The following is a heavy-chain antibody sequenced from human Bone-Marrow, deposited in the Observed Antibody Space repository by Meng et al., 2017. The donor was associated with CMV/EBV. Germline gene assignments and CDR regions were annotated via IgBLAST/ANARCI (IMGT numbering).Heavy chain of an antibody. Sequence: ASVKVSCKASGYTFTAHYFLWVRQAPGQGLEWMGWIHPHRGDTNYAQQFQSRVTLTRDTSINTGYMELTSLTADDTAVYYCARENNWGPDYWGQGTLVTVSS. D-gene: IGHD7-27*01. CDR2: IHPHRGDT. CDR1: GYTFTAHY. V-gene: IGHV1-2*02. CDR3: ARENNWGPDY. J-gene: IGHJ4*02.